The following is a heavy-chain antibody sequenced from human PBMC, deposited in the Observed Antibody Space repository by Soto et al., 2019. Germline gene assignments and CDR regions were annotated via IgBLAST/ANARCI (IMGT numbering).Heavy chain of an antibody. CDR1: GFTVSSNY. Sequence: GGCLRLSCAASGFTVSSNYMSWVRQAPGKGLEWVSVIYSGGSTYYADSVKGRFTISRDNSKNTLYLQMNSLRAEDTAVYYCAKGVPGIAVAGTGYFQHWGQGT. V-gene: IGHV3-66*01. J-gene: IGHJ1*01. CDR3: AKGVPGIAVAGTGYFQH. D-gene: IGHD6-19*01. CDR2: IYSGGST.